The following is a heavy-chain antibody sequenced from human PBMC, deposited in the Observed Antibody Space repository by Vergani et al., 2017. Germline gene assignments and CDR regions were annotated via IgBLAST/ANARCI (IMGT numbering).Heavy chain of an antibody. J-gene: IGHJ3*02. Sequence: QLQLQESGSGLVKPSQTLSLTCAVSGGSISSGGYSWSWIRQPPGKGLEWIGYIYHSGSTYYNPSLKSRVTISVDRSKNQFSLKLSSVTAADTVVYYCARAWTAASDAFDIWGQGTMVTVSS. D-gene: IGHD2-2*01. CDR2: IYHSGST. CDR3: ARAWTAASDAFDI. CDR1: GGSISSGGYS. V-gene: IGHV4-30-2*01.